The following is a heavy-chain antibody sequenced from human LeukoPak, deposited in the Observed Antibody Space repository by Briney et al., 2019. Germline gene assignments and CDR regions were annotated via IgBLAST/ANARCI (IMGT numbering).Heavy chain of an antibody. J-gene: IGHJ4*02. V-gene: IGHV1-18*01. CDR1: GYTFTSYG. Sequence: ASVKVSCKASGYTFTSYGISWVRQAPGQGLEWMGWISAYNGNTNYAQKLQGRVTMATDTSTSTAYMELRSLRSDDTAVYYCARDRDVDTAMVGDYWGQGTLVTVSS. D-gene: IGHD5-18*01. CDR2: ISAYNGNT. CDR3: ARDRDVDTAMVGDY.